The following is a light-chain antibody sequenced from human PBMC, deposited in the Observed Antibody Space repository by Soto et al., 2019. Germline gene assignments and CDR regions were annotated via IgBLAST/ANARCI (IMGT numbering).Light chain of an antibody. V-gene: IGKV3-20*01. CDR3: HQYGRSPFT. J-gene: IGKJ3*01. CDR2: DSS. CDR1: QSVYSNF. Sequence: EIVLTQSPGTLTLSPGERATLSCRASQSVYSNFLAWYQQKPGQAPRLVIYDSSRRATGIPDRFGGSGSGADFTLTISRLEPEDSAVYYCHQYGRSPFTFGPGTIVDFK.